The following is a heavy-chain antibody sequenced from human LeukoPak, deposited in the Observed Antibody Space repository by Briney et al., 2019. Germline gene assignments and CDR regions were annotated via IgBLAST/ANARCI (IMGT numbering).Heavy chain of an antibody. V-gene: IGHV4-59*12. D-gene: IGHD3-10*01. CDR1: NGSMRGYY. Sequence: SETLSLTCAVSNGSMRGYYWSWIRQPPGKGLEWIGYIYFSGSTKYNPSLKSRVSISLDTSKNQFSLKLSSVTAADTAVYYRARESYYGSGITYYYYYYMDVWGKGTTVTISS. CDR2: IYFSGST. J-gene: IGHJ6*03. CDR3: ARESYYGSGITYYYYYYMDV.